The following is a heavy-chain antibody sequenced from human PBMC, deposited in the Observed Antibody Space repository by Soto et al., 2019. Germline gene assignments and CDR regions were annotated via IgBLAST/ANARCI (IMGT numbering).Heavy chain of an antibody. CDR3: AKDRVGGTFYTPLAF. J-gene: IGHJ4*02. CDR1: GFNFDNYG. V-gene: IGHV3-30*18. CDR2: ITYDGSFQ. D-gene: IGHD1-7*01. Sequence: QAGGSLRLSCQASGFNFDNYGMHWVRQAPGKGLEWVAVITYDGSFQYYADSVKGRFTISRDNSKNTLSLHLNTLKPEDTAVYHCAKDRVGGTFYTPLAFWGQGTLVTVS.